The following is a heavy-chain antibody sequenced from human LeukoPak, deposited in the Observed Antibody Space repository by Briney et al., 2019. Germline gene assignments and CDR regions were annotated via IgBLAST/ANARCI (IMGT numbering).Heavy chain of an antibody. CDR3: ATNYYVNAFDI. D-gene: IGHD3-10*02. V-gene: IGHV1-69*05. CDR1: GGTFSSYA. J-gene: IGHJ3*02. CDR2: IIPIFGTA. Sequence: GASVKVSCKASGGTFSSYAISWVRQAPGQGLEWMGGIIPIFGTANYAQKFQGRVTITTDESTSTAYMELSSLRSEDTAVYYCATNYYVNAFDIWGQGTMVTVSS.